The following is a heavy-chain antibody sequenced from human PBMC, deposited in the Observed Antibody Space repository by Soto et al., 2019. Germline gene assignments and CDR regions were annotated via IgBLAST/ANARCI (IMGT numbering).Heavy chain of an antibody. D-gene: IGHD2-21*02. CDR1: GFRVSGSD. J-gene: IGHJ4*02. V-gene: IGHV3-73*01. CDR3: TRRDCSGGDCYSDFDY. CDR2: IKTKAENYAT. Sequence: PQSPSGATSGFRVSGSDIHWVRQACGEELEWVGRIKTKAENYATALAASVRGRFSLSRDDSRNTAYLEMNSLKTEDTAVYYCTRRDCSGGDCYSDFDYWGQGALVTVSS.